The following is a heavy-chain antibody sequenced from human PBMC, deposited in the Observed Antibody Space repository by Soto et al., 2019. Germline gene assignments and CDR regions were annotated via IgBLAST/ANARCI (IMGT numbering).Heavy chain of an antibody. CDR2: INHSGST. CDR3: ARGYYVWGSYREYYYGMDV. Sequence: QGQLQQWGAGLLKPSETLSLTCAVYGGSFSGYYWSWIRQPPGKGLEWIGEINHSGSTNYNPSLKSRVTISVDTSKNQFSLKLSSVTAADTAVYYCARGYYVWGSYREYYYGMDVWGQGTTVTVSS. D-gene: IGHD3-16*02. CDR1: GGSFSGYY. J-gene: IGHJ6*02. V-gene: IGHV4-34*01.